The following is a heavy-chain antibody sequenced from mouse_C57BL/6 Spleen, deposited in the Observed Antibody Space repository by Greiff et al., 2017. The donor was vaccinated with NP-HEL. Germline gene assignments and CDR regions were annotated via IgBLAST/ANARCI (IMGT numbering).Heavy chain of an antibody. CDR2: IYPSDSET. D-gene: IGHD2-3*01. CDR1: GYTFTSYW. CDR3: ARDGYYPLDY. Sequence: QVQLQQSGAELVRPGSSVKLSCKASGYTFTSYWMDWVKQRPGQGLEWIGNIYPSDSETHYNQKFKDKATLTVDKSSSTAYMQLSSLTSEDSAVYYCARDGYYPLDYWGQGTTLTVSS. V-gene: IGHV1-61*01. J-gene: IGHJ2*01.